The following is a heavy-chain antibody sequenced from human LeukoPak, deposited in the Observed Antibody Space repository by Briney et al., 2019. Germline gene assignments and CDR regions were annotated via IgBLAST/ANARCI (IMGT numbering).Heavy chain of an antibody. D-gene: IGHD3-22*01. Sequence: SETLSLTCTVSGASIRANHHYWAWVRQPPGKGLEWIGTIFSSGTAYYNPSLRTRVSISVDTSKNEFSLRLSAVTAADTGLYYCARIIRTAGYYSNPKSGSFDLWGQGILVTVSS. CDR1: GASIRANHHY. CDR2: IFSSGTA. CDR3: ARIIRTAGYYSNPKSGSFDL. J-gene: IGHJ5*02. V-gene: IGHV4-39*01.